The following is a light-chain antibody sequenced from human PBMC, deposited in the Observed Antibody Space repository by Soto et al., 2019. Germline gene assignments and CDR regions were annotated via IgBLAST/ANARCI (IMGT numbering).Light chain of an antibody. CDR3: QQEHTWPIT. J-gene: IGKJ4*01. Sequence: IVMTQSPATLSVAPGERVTFSCRASQGISRKVAWYQHKPGQAPRLIISGASTGSTGIPARFSGSGSGTEVTLTISSHQSEECAIYYCQQEHTWPITFGGGTKVEIK. CDR1: QGISRK. CDR2: GAS. V-gene: IGKV3-15*01.